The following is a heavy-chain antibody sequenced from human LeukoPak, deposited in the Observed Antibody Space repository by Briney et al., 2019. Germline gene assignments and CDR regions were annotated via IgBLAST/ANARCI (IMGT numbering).Heavy chain of an antibody. D-gene: IGHD3-10*01. J-gene: IGHJ4*02. Sequence: SETLSLTCTVSGGSISSFYWSWIRQPAGKGLEWIGRIYTSGSTNYNPSLKSRVTMSVDTSKNKISLRLSSVTATDTAMYYCARASRTDKVRGLDYWGQGTLVSVSS. CDR2: IYTSGST. CDR1: GGSISSFY. CDR3: ARASRTDKVRGLDY. V-gene: IGHV4-4*07.